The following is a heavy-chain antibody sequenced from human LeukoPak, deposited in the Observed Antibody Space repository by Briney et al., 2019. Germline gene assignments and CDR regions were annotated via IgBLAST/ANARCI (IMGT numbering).Heavy chain of an antibody. CDR2: INHSGST. CDR3: ARVMSRYSGSWLYY. J-gene: IGHJ4*02. Sequence: PSETLSLTCAVYGGSFSGYYWSWIRQPPGKGLEWIGEINHSGSTNYNPSLKSRVTISVDTSKNQFSLKLSSVTAADTAVYYCARVMSRYSGSWLYYWGQGTLVTVSS. V-gene: IGHV4-34*01. D-gene: IGHD6-13*01. CDR1: GGSFSGYY.